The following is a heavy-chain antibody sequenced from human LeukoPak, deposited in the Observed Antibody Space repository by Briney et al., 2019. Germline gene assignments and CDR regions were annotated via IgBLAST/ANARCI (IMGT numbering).Heavy chain of an antibody. V-gene: IGHV3-23*01. Sequence: GGSLRLSCAASGFTFSDYYMSWVRQAPGKGLEWVSAISGSGGSTYYADSVKGRFTISRDNSKNTLYLQMNSLRAEDTAVYYCAKVAYYYDSSGYYEYYFDYWGQGTLVTVSS. CDR1: GFTFSDYY. CDR3: AKVAYYYDSSGYYEYYFDY. J-gene: IGHJ4*02. CDR2: ISGSGGST. D-gene: IGHD3-22*01.